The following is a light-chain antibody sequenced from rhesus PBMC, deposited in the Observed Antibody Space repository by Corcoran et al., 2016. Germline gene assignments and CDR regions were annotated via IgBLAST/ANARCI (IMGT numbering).Light chain of an antibody. CDR3: QQYSKWPLT. V-gene: IGKV3S9*01. CDR2: GTS. J-gene: IGKJ4*01. Sequence: EIVLTQSPATLSLSPGERTTLSCRASQNVSSYLAWYRQKPGQVPRLLIYGTSNRATGIPDRFSGSGSGTDFTRTISGLEAGDFAVDYCQQYSKWPLTFGGGTKVEFK. CDR1: QNVSSY.